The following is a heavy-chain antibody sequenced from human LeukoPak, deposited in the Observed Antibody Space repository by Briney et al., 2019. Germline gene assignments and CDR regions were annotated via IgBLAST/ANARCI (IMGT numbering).Heavy chain of an antibody. CDR1: GFTFSSYS. Sequence: GGSLRLSCAASGFTFSSYSMSWVRQAPGKGLEWVSSISSSSSTIYYSDSVKGRFTISRDNAKNSLYLQMNNLRAEDTAVYYCARYSNYQTYFFDYWGQGTLVTVSS. J-gene: IGHJ4*02. D-gene: IGHD4-11*01. CDR3: ARYSNYQTYFFDY. V-gene: IGHV3-48*01. CDR2: ISSSSSTI.